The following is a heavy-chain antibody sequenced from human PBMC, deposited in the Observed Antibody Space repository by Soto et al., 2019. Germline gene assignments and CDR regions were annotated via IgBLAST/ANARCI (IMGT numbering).Heavy chain of an antibody. CDR2: ISAYNGNT. D-gene: IGHD5-18*01. J-gene: IGHJ4*02. CDR1: GGTFSSYT. V-gene: IGHV1-18*01. CDR3: ARGRYSYGYSYLAY. Sequence: ASVKVSCRASGGTFSSYTFIWVRQAPGQGLEWMGWISAYNGNTNYAQKLQGRVTMTTDTSTSTAYMELRTLRSDDTAVYFCARGRYSYGYSYLAYWGRGTLVTVSS.